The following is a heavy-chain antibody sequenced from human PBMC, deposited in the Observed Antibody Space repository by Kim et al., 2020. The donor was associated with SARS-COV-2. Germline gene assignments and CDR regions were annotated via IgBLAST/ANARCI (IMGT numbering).Heavy chain of an antibody. CDR1: GYTFAAYG. D-gene: IGHD2-21*02. J-gene: IGHJ6*02. Sequence: ASVKVSCKASGYTFAAYGISWVRQARGQGLQWMGGIGAYNGMSDYGQTFHDRITMTTDISSSTAYLEVRSLRSDDTAIYFCARGGRGDHFYNGMDVWGQGTAVILSS. CDR3: ARGGRGDHFYNGMDV. V-gene: IGHV1-18*01. CDR2: IGAYNGMS.